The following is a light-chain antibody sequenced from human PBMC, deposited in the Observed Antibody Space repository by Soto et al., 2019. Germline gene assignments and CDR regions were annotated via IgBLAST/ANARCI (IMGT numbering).Light chain of an antibody. V-gene: IGLV1-40*01. Sequence: QSVLTQPPSVSGAPGQRVTISCTGSSSNIGAGYDVHWYQQLPGTAPKLLIYGNSNRPSGVPDRFSGSKSRTSASLAITGLQAEYEADYYCQSYDCSLSGVVFGGGTKLTVL. CDR3: QSYDCSLSGVV. CDR2: GNS. CDR1: SSNIGAGYD. J-gene: IGLJ2*01.